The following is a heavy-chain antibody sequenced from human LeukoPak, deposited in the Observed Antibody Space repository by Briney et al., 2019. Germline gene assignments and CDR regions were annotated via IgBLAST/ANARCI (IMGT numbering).Heavy chain of an antibody. D-gene: IGHD3-22*01. CDR3: ARALKGPRGVVVMESGWFDP. Sequence: GASVKVSCKASGYTFTCYYMHWVRQAPGQGLEWMGWINPNSGGTNYAQKFQGRVTMNRDTSISRDYMELSRLRSDDTAVYYCARALKGPRGVVVMESGWFDPWGQGTLVTVSS. J-gene: IGHJ5*02. CDR1: GYTFTCYY. CDR2: INPNSGGT. V-gene: IGHV1-2*02.